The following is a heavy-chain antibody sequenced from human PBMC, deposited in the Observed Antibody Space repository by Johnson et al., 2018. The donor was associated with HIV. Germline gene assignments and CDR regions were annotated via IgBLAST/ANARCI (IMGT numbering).Heavy chain of an antibody. CDR2: ISGSGGST. V-gene: IGHV3-23*04. J-gene: IGHJ3*02. CDR1: GFTFDDYG. CDR3: AKDLRIFDWFNAYDAFDI. D-gene: IGHD3-9*01. Sequence: VQLVESGGGVVRPGGSLRLSCAASGFTFDDYGMSWVRQAPGKGLEWVSAISGSGGSTYYADSVKGRFTISRDNSKNTLYLQMNSLRADDTAVYYCAKDLRIFDWFNAYDAFDIWGQGTMVTVSS.